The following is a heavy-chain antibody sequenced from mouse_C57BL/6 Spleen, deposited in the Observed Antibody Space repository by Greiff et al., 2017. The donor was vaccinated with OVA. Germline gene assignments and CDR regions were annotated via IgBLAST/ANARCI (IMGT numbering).Heavy chain of an antibody. D-gene: IGHD1-1*01. J-gene: IGHJ2*01. CDR1: GYTFTSYW. CDR3: GGTTVVARDYFDY. CDR2: IDPSDSYT. V-gene: IGHV1-50*01. Sequence: QVQLQQPGAELVKPGASVKLSCKASGYTFTSYWMQWVKQRPGQGLEWIGEIDPSDSYTNYNQKFKGKATLTVDTSSSTAYMQLSSLTSEDSAVYYCGGTTVVARDYFDYWGQGTTLTVSS.